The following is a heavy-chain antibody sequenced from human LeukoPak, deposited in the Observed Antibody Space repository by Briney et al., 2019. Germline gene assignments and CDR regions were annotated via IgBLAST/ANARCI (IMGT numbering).Heavy chain of an antibody. CDR3: ARVSLERQLWLPFDY. CDR2: ISYDGSLK. CDR1: GFTFSSYG. Sequence: GGSLRLSCAGSGFTFSSYGIHWVRQAPGQGLEWVTSISYDGSLKYYADSVRGRFTISRDNSKNTLYLQMNSLRIDDTAVYYCARVSLERQLWLPFDYWGQGTLVTVSS. V-gene: IGHV3-30*03. D-gene: IGHD5-18*01. J-gene: IGHJ4*02.